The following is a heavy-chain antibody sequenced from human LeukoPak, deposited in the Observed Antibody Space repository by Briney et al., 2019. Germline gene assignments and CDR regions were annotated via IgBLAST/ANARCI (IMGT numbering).Heavy chain of an antibody. J-gene: IGHJ4*02. Sequence: PGGSLRLSCAASGFTFRDYWMSWVRQAPGRGLEWVASIKQDGSEKYYVDSVKGRFTISRDNAKNSLYLQMNSLRAEDTAVYYCAREEAWGQGTLVTVSS. CDR3: AREEA. CDR1: GFTFRDYW. V-gene: IGHV3-7*01. CDR2: IKQDGSEK.